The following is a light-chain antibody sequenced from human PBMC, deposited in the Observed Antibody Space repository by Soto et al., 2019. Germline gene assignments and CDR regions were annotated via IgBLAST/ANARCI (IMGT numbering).Light chain of an antibody. CDR1: HDISTD. V-gene: IGKV1-6*01. CDR3: LQDNSVLT. J-gene: IGKJ3*01. Sequence: AIQMTQSPASLSASVGDRVTITCRASHDISTDLAWYQQTPAKAPKLPIYAASTLQSGVPSRLSGSESGTDFTLSIGGLQPEDFATYYCLQDNSVLTFGPGTKADFK. CDR2: AAS.